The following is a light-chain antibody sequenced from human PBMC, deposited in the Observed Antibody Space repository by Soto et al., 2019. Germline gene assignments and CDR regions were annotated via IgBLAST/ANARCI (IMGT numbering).Light chain of an antibody. CDR2: DAS. CDR1: HSVSSC. CDR3: QQSSNWPLT. V-gene: IGKV3-11*01. Sequence: EIVLTQSPATLSLSPWERATLSCRASHSVSSCLAWYQQKPGQAPRLLIYDASNRATGIPARFSASGSGTDFTLTISSLEPEDFAVYYCQQSSNWPLTFGGGTKVEIK. J-gene: IGKJ4*01.